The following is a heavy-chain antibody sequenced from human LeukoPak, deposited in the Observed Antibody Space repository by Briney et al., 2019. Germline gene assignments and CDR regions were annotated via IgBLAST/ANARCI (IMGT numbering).Heavy chain of an antibody. CDR2: IYYSGST. D-gene: IGHD3-9*01. V-gene: IGHV4-39*07. CDR1: GGSVSDYY. Sequence: SETLSLTCTISGGSVSDYYWSWIRQPPGKGLEWIGSIYYSGSTYYNSSLKSRVTISVDTSKNQFSLKLSSVTAADTAVYFCASLSRTTIFGYYFDYWGRGTLVTVSS. J-gene: IGHJ4*02. CDR3: ASLSRTTIFGYYFDY.